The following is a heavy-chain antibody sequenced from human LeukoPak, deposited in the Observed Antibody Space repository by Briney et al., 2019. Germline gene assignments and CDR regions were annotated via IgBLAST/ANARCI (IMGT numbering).Heavy chain of an antibody. D-gene: IGHD3-10*01. J-gene: IGHJ4*02. CDR3: TTDSAPPWFGELLADVDY. CDR1: GFTFSNNG. Sequence: GGSLRLSCAASGFTFSNNGMNWVRQAPGKGLEWVSGISPSGDITYYADSVKGRFTISRDNSKNTLYLQMNSLKTEDTAVYYCTTDSAPPWFGELLADVDYWGQGTLVTVSS. CDR2: ISPSGDIT. V-gene: IGHV3-23*01.